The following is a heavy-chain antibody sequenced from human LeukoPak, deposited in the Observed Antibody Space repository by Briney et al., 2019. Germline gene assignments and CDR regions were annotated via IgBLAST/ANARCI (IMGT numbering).Heavy chain of an antibody. V-gene: IGHV3-21*01. CDR2: ISSSSSYI. CDR3: ARDELSLLEVIDY. D-gene: IGHD3-16*02. Sequence: GGSLRLSCAASGFTFSSYSMNWVRQAPGKGLEWVSSISSSSSYIYYADSVKGRFTISRDNAKNSLYLQMNSLRAEDTAVYYCARDELSLLEVIDYWGQGTLVTVSS. J-gene: IGHJ4*02. CDR1: GFTFSSYS.